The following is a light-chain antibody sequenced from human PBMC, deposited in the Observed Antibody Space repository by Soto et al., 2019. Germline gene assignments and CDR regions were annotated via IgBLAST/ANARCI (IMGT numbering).Light chain of an antibody. J-gene: IGKJ5*01. CDR1: EDISSY. CDR2: AAS. CDR3: QQFNSYPTT. Sequence: DIQLTQSPSFLSASVGDRVTITCRASEDISSYLSWYHQKPGKIPKLLISAASTLQSGVPSRFSGSGSGTEFTLIISGLQPEDFATYYCQQFNSYPTTFGQGTRLEI. V-gene: IGKV1-9*01.